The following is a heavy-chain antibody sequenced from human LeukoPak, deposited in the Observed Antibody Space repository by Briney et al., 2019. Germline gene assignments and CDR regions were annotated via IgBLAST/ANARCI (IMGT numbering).Heavy chain of an antibody. CDR3: AKDSGPTVTTYYFDY. J-gene: IGHJ4*02. V-gene: IGHV3-30*02. D-gene: IGHD4-17*01. CDR2: IRYDGSNK. Sequence: GGSLRLSCAASGFTFSSYGMHWVRQAPGKGLEWVAFIRYDGSNKYYADSVKGRFTISRDNSKNTPYLQMNSLRAEDTAVYYCAKDSGPTVTTYYFDYWGQGTLVTVSS. CDR1: GFTFSSYG.